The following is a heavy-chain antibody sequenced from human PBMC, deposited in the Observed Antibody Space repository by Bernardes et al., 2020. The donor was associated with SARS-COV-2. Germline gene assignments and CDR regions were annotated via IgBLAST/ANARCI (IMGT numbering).Heavy chain of an antibody. J-gene: IGHJ4*02. CDR2: ISGSGGST. CDR3: AKDRGTYYDFWSGYLWGFDY. V-gene: IGHV3-23*01. CDR1: GFTFRSSA. D-gene: IGHD3-3*01. Sequence: GGSLRLSCAASGFTFRSSAMSWVRQAPGKGLEWVSAISGSGGSTYYADSVKGRFTISRDNSKNTLYLQMNSLRAEDTAVYYCAKDRGTYYDFWSGYLWGFDYWGQGTLVTVSS.